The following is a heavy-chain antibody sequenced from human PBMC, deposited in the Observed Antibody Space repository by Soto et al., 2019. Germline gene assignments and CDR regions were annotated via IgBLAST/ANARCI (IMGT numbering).Heavy chain of an antibody. CDR1: GFTLSNYA. Sequence: EGSLRLPCAAAGFTLSNYAMNWVREAPGNGLEWVALSSYDGCNDSYPDIVKRRFTDSIDDSKNMLYLQMNSLTTEDTAVYYCARERTGYYPHYWGEGTLVTVSS. D-gene: IGHD3-9*01. V-gene: IGHV3-30-3*01. CDR2: SSYDGCND. CDR3: ARERTGYYPHY. J-gene: IGHJ4*02.